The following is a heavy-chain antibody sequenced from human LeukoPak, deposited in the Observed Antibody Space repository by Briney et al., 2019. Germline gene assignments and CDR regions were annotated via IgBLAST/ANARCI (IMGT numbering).Heavy chain of an antibody. J-gene: IGHJ4*02. CDR3: AKDGLYYDGSEHVYYFDS. V-gene: IGHV3-23*01. CDR1: GSTFSRSA. Sequence: GGSLRLSCAASGSTFSRSAMTWVRQGPGTGLEFVASIIYSGGATYYADSVKGRFTISRDNSKNTLYLQMNSLRAEDTALYYCAKDGLYYDGSEHVYYFDSWGQGTLVTVSS. D-gene: IGHD3-22*01. CDR2: IIYSGGAT.